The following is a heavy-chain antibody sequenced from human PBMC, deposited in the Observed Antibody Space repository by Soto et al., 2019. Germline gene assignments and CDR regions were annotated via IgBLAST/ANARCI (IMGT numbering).Heavy chain of an antibody. CDR1: GYSFTNYW. CDR2: IYPGDSDT. D-gene: IGHD6-6*01. J-gene: IGHJ6*02. Sequence: GESVKISCKGSGYSFTNYWIGWVRQMPGKGLEWMGIIYPGDSDTRYSPSFQGQVTISADKSISTAYLQWSSLKASDTAMYYCARHGSRGSSSQRYYYYAMDVWGQGTTVTAP. V-gene: IGHV5-51*01. CDR3: ARHGSRGSSSQRYYYYAMDV.